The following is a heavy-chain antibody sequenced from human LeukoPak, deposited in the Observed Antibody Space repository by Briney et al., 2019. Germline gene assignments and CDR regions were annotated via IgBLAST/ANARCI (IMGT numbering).Heavy chain of an antibody. J-gene: IGHJ4*02. V-gene: IGHV3-53*05. CDR2: IFDAGRT. D-gene: IGHD4-17*01. Sequence: GGSLTLSCAASGFTVSYTYMSWVGQAAGKGGEGGSTIFDAGRTTYGDSVKGRFTVSRDNSKNTLYLQMNSLRPEDTAVYHCAKDGSTVTLHADYWGQGTLVTVSS. CDR1: GFTVSYTY. CDR3: AKDGSTVTLHADY.